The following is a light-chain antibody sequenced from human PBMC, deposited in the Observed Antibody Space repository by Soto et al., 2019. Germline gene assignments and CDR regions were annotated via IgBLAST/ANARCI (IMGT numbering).Light chain of an antibody. CDR1: QSVSRN. CDR3: QQYNNWPLT. V-gene: IGKV3-15*01. Sequence: EIVLTQSPGTLSLSPGERATLSCRASQSVSRNYLAWYQKKPGQAPRLLIYGASTRATGIPARFSGSGSGTEFTLTISSLQSEDFAVYYCQQYNNWPLTFGQGTKVDIK. CDR2: GAS. J-gene: IGKJ1*01.